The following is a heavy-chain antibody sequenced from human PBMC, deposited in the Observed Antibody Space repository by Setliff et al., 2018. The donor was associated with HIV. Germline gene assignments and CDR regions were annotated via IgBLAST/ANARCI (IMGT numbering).Heavy chain of an antibody. Sequence: SVKVSCKAPGYTFTSYPMHWVRQAPGQGLEWMGGIIPIFGTANYAQKFQGRVTITTDESTSTAYMELSSLRSEDTAVYYCAREMGSDYGGNLFDYWGQGTLVTVSS. CDR2: IIPIFGTA. V-gene: IGHV1-69*05. D-gene: IGHD4-17*01. CDR1: GYTFTSYP. J-gene: IGHJ4*02. CDR3: AREMGSDYGGNLFDY.